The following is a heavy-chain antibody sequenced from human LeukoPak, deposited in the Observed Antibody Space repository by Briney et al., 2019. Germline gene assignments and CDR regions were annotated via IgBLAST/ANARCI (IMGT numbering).Heavy chain of an antibody. V-gene: IGHV3-21*01. D-gene: IGHD6-19*01. CDR3: ARDLAVAGTDY. J-gene: IGHJ4*02. CDR2: ISSSSSYI. CDR1: GFTFSSYS. Sequence: GGSLRLSCAASGFTFSSYSMNWVRRAPGKGLEWVSSISSSSSYIYYADSVKGRFTISRDNAKNSLYLQMNSLRAEDTAVYYCARDLAVAGTDYWGQGTLVTVSS.